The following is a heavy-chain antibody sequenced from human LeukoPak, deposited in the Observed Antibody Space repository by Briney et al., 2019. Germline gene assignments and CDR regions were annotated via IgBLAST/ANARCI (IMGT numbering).Heavy chain of an antibody. J-gene: IGHJ2*01. D-gene: IGHD2-15*01. CDR1: GGSISAYS. CDR2: IHNRGNT. CDR3: ARTAALRLQWYFDL. V-gene: IGHV4-59*01. Sequence: ASETLCLTCTVSGGSISAYSWTWIRQPPGKGLEWIGYIHNRGNTNYNPSLKSRVTISADTSRNKCSLKLSSVTAADTAVYYCARTAALRLQWYFDLWGRGTLVSVSS.